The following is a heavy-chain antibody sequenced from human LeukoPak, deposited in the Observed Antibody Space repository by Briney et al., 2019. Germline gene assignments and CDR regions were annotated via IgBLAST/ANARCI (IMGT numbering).Heavy chain of an antibody. V-gene: IGHV3-30*02. Sequence: PGGALRLSCAASGFTFSSYGMHWGRQAPGKGLEWVAFIRYDGSNKYYADYVKGRFTISRDNSKNTLYLQMNSLRAEDTAVYYCAKVRDGYNSGGFDYWGQGTLVTVSS. D-gene: IGHD5-24*01. CDR2: IRYDGSNK. CDR1: GFTFSSYG. CDR3: AKVRDGYNSGGFDY. J-gene: IGHJ4*02.